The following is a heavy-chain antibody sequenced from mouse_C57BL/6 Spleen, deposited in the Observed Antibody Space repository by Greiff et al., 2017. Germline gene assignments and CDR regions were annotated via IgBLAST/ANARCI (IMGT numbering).Heavy chain of an antibody. V-gene: IGHV5-6*01. J-gene: IGHJ3*01. CDR1: GFTFSSYG. CDR2: ISSGGSYT. CDR3: ARHSDDYDEGAWFAY. D-gene: IGHD2-4*01. Sequence: EVQLVESGGDLVKPGGSLKLSCAASGFTFSSYGMSWVRQTPDKRLEWVATISSGGSYTYYPDSVKGRFTISRDNAKNTLYLQMSSLKSEDTAMYYCARHSDDYDEGAWFAYWGEGTLVTVSA.